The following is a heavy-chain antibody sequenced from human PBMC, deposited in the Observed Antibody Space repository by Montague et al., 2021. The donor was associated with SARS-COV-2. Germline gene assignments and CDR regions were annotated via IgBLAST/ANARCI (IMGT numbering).Heavy chain of an antibody. CDR1: GFRFSDYY. Sequence: SLRLSCAASGFRFSDYYMSWIRQAPGKGPEWVSDISRSSTYTSSADSVKGRFTISRDNAKNSLYLHLNSLRAEDTAVYYCARGGGRYNWNYEGGFDLWGRGTLVTVSS. V-gene: IGHV3-11*06. CDR3: ARGGGRYNWNYEGGFDL. CDR2: ISRSSTYT. J-gene: IGHJ2*01. D-gene: IGHD1-7*01.